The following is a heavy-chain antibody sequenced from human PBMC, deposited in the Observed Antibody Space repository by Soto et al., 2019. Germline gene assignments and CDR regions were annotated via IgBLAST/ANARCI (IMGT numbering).Heavy chain of an antibody. CDR2: VDHTGST. CDR3: ARGRRPRFTTSPHKYYFDY. D-gene: IGHD4-4*01. V-gene: IGHV4-34*01. J-gene: IGHJ4*02. CDR1: GGSLSGYY. Sequence: TSETLSLTYAVYGGSLSGYYWSWIRQSPGKGLAWLGEVDHTGSTNKNPSLKSRVTISVDTSKNQFSLKLTSVTAADTAVYFCARGRRPRFTTSPHKYYFDYWGQGAQVTVSS.